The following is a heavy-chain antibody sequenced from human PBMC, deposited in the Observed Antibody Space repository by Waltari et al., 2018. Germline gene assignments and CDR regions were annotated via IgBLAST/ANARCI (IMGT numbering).Heavy chain of an antibody. V-gene: IGHV3-23*04. CDR1: GFTFSTYA. Sequence: ELQLVESGGGLVQPGGSLRLSCAASGFTFSTYAMNWVRQAPGMGLEWVSASSGSRGSTYYADSVRGRFTISRDNSKNTLYLQMNSLRAEDTAVYYCAKTSSFDYWGQGTLVTVSS. J-gene: IGHJ4*02. CDR3: AKTSSFDY. D-gene: IGHD6-13*01. CDR2: SSGSRGST.